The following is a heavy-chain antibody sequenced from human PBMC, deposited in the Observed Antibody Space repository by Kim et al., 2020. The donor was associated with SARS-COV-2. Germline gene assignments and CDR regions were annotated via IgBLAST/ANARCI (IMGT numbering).Heavy chain of an antibody. Sequence: GESLKISCKGSGYSFTSYWIGWVRQMPGKGLEWMGIIYPGDSDTRYSPSFQGQVTISADKSISTAYLQWSSLKASDTAMYYCARSGGVVVAATHYYYGMDVWGQGTTVTVSS. CDR3: ARSGGVVVAATHYYYGMDV. CDR1: GYSFTSYW. D-gene: IGHD2-15*01. J-gene: IGHJ6*02. V-gene: IGHV5-51*01. CDR2: IYPGDSDT.